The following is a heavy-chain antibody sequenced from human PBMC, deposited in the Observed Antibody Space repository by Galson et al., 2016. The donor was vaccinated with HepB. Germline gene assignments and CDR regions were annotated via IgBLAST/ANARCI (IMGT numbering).Heavy chain of an antibody. CDR3: AKGGELFDP. CDR2: ITPLIDIT. J-gene: IGHJ5*02. CDR1: GGTFNDYT. Sequence: SVKVSCKASGGTFNDYTFSWVRQAPGQGLEWMGKITPLIDITRYAQKFLGRATLTADKSTRTLYMDLSGLRSEDTAIYYCAKGGELFDPWGQGTLVTVSA. V-gene: IGHV1-69*02. D-gene: IGHD3-16*01.